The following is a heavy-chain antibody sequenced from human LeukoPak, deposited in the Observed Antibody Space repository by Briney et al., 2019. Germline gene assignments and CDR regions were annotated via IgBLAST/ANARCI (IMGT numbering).Heavy chain of an antibody. Sequence: PSETLSLTCTVSGGSISSYYWSWIRQPAGKGLEWIGRIYTSGSNNYNPSLKRRVTMSVDTSKNQFSLKLSSVTAADTAVYYCARGNTRYGDPTYYFDYWGQGTLVTVSS. CDR1: GGSISSYY. V-gene: IGHV4-4*07. CDR2: IYTSGSN. J-gene: IGHJ4*02. D-gene: IGHD4-17*01. CDR3: ARGNTRYGDPTYYFDY.